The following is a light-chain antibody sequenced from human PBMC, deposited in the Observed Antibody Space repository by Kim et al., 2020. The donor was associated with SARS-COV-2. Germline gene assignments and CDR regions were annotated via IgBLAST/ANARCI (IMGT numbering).Light chain of an antibody. CDR2: GAS. J-gene: IGKJ2*01. CDR1: QPISNY. Sequence: DIQLTQYPSFLSAFVGDRVTITCRASQPISNYLAWYQQKPGKAPKILIYGASTLQSGVPSRFSGGVFGTDFTLTINSLQPEDLASYYCQQLSNYPYTFGQGTKLDI. CDR3: QQLSNYPYT. V-gene: IGKV1-9*01.